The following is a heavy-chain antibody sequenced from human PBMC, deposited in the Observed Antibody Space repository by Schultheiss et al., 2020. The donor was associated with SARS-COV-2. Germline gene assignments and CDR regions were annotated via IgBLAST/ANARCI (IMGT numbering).Heavy chain of an antibody. CDR2: IYYSGST. CDR1: GGSISSYY. CDR3: ARVGLNYYYYGMDV. V-gene: IGHV4-59*12. J-gene: IGHJ6*02. Sequence: SETLSLTCTVSGGSISSYYWSWIRQPPGKGLEWIGYIYYSGSTNYNPSLKSRVTISVDTSKNQFSLKLSSVTAADTAVYYCARVGLNYYYYGMDVWGQGTTVTVSS.